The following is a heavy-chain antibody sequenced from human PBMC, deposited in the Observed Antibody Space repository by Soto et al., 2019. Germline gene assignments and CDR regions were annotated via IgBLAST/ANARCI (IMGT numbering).Heavy chain of an antibody. J-gene: IGHJ4*02. D-gene: IGHD3-22*01. Sequence: GGSLRLSCAASGFTFSYYALHWVRRSPGKGLEWVSSISGIRDYIRYADSVKGRFTISRDNAKTSLYLQMNSLTAEDTAVYYCAREGVHNYNEYYFDYWGQGTLVTVSS. CDR3: AREGVHNYNEYYFDY. CDR2: ISGIRDYI. V-gene: IGHV3-21*06. CDR1: GFTFSYYA.